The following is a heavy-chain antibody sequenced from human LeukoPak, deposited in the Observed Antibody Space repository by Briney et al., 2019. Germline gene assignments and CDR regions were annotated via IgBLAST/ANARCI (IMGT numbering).Heavy chain of an antibody. Sequence: GGSLRLSCAASGFTFSSYAMHWVRQAPGKGLEWVAVISYDGSNKYYADSVKGRFTISRDNSKNTLYLQMNSLRAEDTAVYYCARRWTTDFLDWFDPWGQGTLVTVSS. D-gene: IGHD3-3*01. CDR1: GFTFSSYA. V-gene: IGHV3-30-3*01. CDR3: ARRWTTDFLDWFDP. J-gene: IGHJ5*02. CDR2: ISYDGSNK.